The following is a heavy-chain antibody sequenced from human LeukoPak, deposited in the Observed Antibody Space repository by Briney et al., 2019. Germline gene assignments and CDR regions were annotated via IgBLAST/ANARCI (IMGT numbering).Heavy chain of an antibody. J-gene: IGHJ4*02. Sequence: GGSLRLSCAASGFTFSSYAMSWVRQAPGKGLEWVSAISGGGGSTYYADSVKGRFTISRDNSKNTLYLQMNSLRAEDTAVYYCAKVPNSSGWRHYFDYWGQGTLVTVSS. V-gene: IGHV3-23*01. CDR1: GFTFSSYA. CDR2: ISGGGGST. D-gene: IGHD6-19*01. CDR3: AKVPNSSGWRHYFDY.